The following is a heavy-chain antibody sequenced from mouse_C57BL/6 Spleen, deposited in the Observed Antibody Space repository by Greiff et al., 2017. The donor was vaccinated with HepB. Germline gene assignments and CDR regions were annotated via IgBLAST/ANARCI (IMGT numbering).Heavy chain of an antibody. V-gene: IGHV1-54*01. D-gene: IGHD3-3*01. J-gene: IGHJ4*01. CDR2: INPGSGGT. Sequence: QVQLQQSGAELVRPGTSVKVSCKASGYAFTNYLIEWVKQRPGQGLEWIGVINPGSGGTNYNEKFKGKATLTADKSSSTAYMQLSSLTSEDSAVYFCARCGDWSYAMGYWGQGTSVTVSS. CDR1: GYAFTNYL. CDR3: ARCGDWSYAMGY.